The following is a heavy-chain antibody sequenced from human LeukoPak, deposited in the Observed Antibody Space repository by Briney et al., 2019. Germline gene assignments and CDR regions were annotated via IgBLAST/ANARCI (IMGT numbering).Heavy chain of an antibody. J-gene: IGHJ4*02. Sequence: SETLSLTCTVSGGSISSYYWSWIRQPPGKGLEWIGYIYYSGSTNYNPSLKSRVTISVDRSKNQFSLKLSSVTAADTAVYYCARAPDIVVVPAAPRVAFDYWGQGTLVTVSS. CDR2: IYYSGST. V-gene: IGHV4-59*12. CDR3: ARAPDIVVVPAAPRVAFDY. CDR1: GGSISSYY. D-gene: IGHD2-2*01.